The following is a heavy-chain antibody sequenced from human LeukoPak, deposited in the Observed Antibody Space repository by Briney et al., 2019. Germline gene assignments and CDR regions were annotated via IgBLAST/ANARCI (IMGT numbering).Heavy chain of an antibody. CDR2: INAGNGNT. Sequence: ASVKVSCKASGYTFTSYAMHWVRQAPGQRLEWMGWINAGNGNTKYSQKFQGRVTMTTDTSTSTAYMKLRSLRSDDTAVYYCARAWVVGVPGCDYWGQGTLVTVSS. CDR1: GYTFTSYA. V-gene: IGHV1-3*01. J-gene: IGHJ4*02. D-gene: IGHD1-26*01. CDR3: ARAWVVGVPGCDY.